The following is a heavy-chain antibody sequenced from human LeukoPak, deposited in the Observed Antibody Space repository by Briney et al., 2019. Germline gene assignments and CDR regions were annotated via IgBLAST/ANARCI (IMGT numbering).Heavy chain of an antibody. D-gene: IGHD1-26*01. V-gene: IGHV4-59*08. Sequence: SETLSLTCTVSGGSIRSDYWSWIRQPPGKGLEWIAYIAYSGSTNYNPSVKSRVSISLDTSKNQFSLKLSSVTAADTAVYYCARLRGATGYFDYWGQGTLVTVSS. J-gene: IGHJ4*02. CDR2: IAYSGST. CDR3: ARLRGATGYFDY. CDR1: GGSIRSDY.